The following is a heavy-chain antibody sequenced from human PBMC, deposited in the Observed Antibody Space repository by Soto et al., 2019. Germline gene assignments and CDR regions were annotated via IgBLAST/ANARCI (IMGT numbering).Heavy chain of an antibody. CDR2: ISYDGSNK. J-gene: IGHJ4*02. CDR1: GFTFSSYA. V-gene: IGHV3-30-3*01. CDR3: AGEIERLLGY. D-gene: IGHD3-10*01. Sequence: QVQLVESGGGVVQPGRSLRLSCAASGFTFSSYAMHWVRQVPGKGLEWVAVISYDGSNKYYADSVKGRFTISRDNSKNTLYLQINSLRAEDTAVYYCAGEIERLLGYWGQGTLVTVSS.